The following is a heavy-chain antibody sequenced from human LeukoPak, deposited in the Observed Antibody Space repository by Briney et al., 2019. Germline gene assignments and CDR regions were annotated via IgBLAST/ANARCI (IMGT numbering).Heavy chain of an antibody. CDR1: GFTFSSYS. Sequence: QSGGSLRLSCAASGFTFSSYSMNWVRPAPGKGLEWVSYISSSSSTIYYADSMKGRFTISRDNAKNSVYLQMSSLRAEDTGVYYCATTLNIATPGHLWGQGALVTVSS. CDR2: ISSSSSTI. V-gene: IGHV3-48*04. J-gene: IGHJ4*02. D-gene: IGHD6-13*01. CDR3: ATTLNIATPGHL.